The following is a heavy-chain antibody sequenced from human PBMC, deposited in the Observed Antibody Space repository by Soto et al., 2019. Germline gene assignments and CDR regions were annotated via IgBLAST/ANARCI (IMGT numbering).Heavy chain of an antibody. CDR2: VSASGGSA. J-gene: IGHJ4*02. Sequence: GGSLRLSCAASGFTFSSYAMTWVRQAPGKGLEWVSAVSASGGSAYYADSVRGRFTISRDNSKNTLYLQMNSLRADDTAVYYCAKEEGGSYGDYVDYWGQGILVTVSS. CDR3: AKEEGGSYGDYVDY. D-gene: IGHD4-17*01. V-gene: IGHV3-23*01. CDR1: GFTFSSYA.